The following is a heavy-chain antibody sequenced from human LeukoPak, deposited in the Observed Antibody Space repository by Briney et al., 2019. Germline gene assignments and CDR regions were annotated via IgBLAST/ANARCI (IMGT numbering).Heavy chain of an antibody. CDR1: GGSFTNYY. CDR3: ARAIAARRRVGWDYFDY. D-gene: IGHD6-6*01. CDR2: INHSGST. J-gene: IGHJ4*02. Sequence: SETLSLTCAVYGGSFTNYYWSWIRQPPGKGLEWIGEINHSGSTKYNPSLKSRVTISIDTSKNQLSLKLSSVTAADTAVYFCARAIAARRRVGWDYFDYWGQGTLVTVSS. V-gene: IGHV4-34*01.